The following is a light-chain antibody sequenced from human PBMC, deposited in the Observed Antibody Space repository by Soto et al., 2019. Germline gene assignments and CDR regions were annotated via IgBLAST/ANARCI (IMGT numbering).Light chain of an antibody. CDR3: SSYAGSNTYV. V-gene: IGLV2-8*01. CDR1: SSDVGGYNY. J-gene: IGLJ1*01. Sequence: ALTQPPSTSGSPGQSVTISCTGTSSDVGGYNYVSWYQHHPGKAPKLMIYEVSKRPSGVPDRFSGSKSGNSASLTVSGLQAEDEADYYCSSYAGSNTYVFGTGTKLTVL. CDR2: EVS.